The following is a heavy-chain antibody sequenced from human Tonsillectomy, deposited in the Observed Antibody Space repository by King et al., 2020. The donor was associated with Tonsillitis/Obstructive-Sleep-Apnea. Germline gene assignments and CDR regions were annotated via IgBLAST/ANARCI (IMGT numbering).Heavy chain of an antibody. CDR2: ISSNGGST. CDR1: GFTFSSYA. Sequence: VQLVESGGGLVQPGGSLRLSCAASGFTFSSYALHWVRQAPGKGLEYVSAISSNGGSTYYANSVKGRFTVSRDNSKNTLYLQMGSLRAEDMAVYDCARGGYESTYYMDVWGKGTTVTVSS. CDR3: ARGGYESTYYMDV. D-gene: IGHD5-12*01. J-gene: IGHJ6*03. V-gene: IGHV3-64*01.